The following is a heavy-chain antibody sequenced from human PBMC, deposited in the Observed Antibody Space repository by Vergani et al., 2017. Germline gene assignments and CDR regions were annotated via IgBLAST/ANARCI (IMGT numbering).Heavy chain of an antibody. D-gene: IGHD3-3*01. CDR1: GFTFSSYG. Sequence: QVQLVASGGGVVQPGRSLRLSCAASGFTFSSYGMHWVRKAPGKGLEWVAVISYDGSNKYYADSVKGRFTISRDKSKNTLYLQMNSLRAEDTAVYYCAKKLRFLEWPLGDDAFDIWGQGTMVTVSS. CDR2: ISYDGSNK. CDR3: AKKLRFLEWPLGDDAFDI. J-gene: IGHJ3*02. V-gene: IGHV3-30*18.